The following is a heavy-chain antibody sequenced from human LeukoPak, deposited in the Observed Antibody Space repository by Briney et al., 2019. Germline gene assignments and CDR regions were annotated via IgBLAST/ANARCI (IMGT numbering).Heavy chain of an antibody. V-gene: IGHV3-23*01. D-gene: IGHD3-22*01. CDR2: ISGSGGST. J-gene: IGHJ6*02. CDR1: GFTFSSYA. CDR3: ARDWGYYYDTPYYYGMDF. Sequence: PGGSLRLSCAASGFTFSSYAMSWVRQAPGKGLEWVSTISGSGGSTYYADSVKGRFTISRDNSKNTLYLQMNSLGAEDTAVYYCARDWGYYYDTPYYYGMDFWGQGTTVTVSS.